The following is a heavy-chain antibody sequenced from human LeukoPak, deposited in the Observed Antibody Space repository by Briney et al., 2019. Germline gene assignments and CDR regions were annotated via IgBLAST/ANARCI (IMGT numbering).Heavy chain of an antibody. Sequence: GGSLRLSCAASGFTFSNAWMSWVRQAPGKGLEWAGRIKSKTDGGTTDYAAPVKGRFTISRDDSKNTLYLQMNSLKTEDTAVYYCTTLRVRFWGQGTLVTVSS. J-gene: IGHJ4*02. D-gene: IGHD3-16*01. CDR2: IKSKTDGGTT. V-gene: IGHV3-15*01. CDR3: TTLRVRF. CDR1: GFTFSNAW.